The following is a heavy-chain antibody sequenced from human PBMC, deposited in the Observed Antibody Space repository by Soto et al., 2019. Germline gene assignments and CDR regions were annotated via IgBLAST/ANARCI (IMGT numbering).Heavy chain of an antibody. CDR2: IHHSGIT. V-gene: IGHV4-4*02. D-gene: IGHD3-16*01. J-gene: IGHJ4*02. CDR3: ARGFDYLRCY. Sequence: SENLSLTCSVSGGSVSTDYWWSWVRQPPGKGLEWIGEIHHSGITNYIQSLRSRVTMSLDKSNNQLSLKLSSVTAADTAVYYCARGFDYLRCYCGQGTRGTVSS. CDR1: GGSVSTDYW.